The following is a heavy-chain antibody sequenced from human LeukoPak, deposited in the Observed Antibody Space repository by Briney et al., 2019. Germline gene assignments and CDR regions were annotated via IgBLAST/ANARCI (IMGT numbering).Heavy chain of an antibody. J-gene: IGHJ5*01. CDR1: GYTFTGYY. Sequence: GASVKVSCKASGYTFTGYYMHWVRQAPGQGLEWVAWMNPDSGNPAYAQEFQGRATVSGNISISTAYLELRSLKSEDTAVYYCAKGPASGDSWGQGTLVTVSS. D-gene: IGHD3-10*01. V-gene: IGHV1-8*03. CDR3: AKGPASGDS. CDR2: MNPDSGNP.